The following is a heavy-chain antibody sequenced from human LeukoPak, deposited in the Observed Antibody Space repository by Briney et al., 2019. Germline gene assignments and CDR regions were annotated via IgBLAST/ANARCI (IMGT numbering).Heavy chain of an antibody. CDR2: IYHSGST. D-gene: IGHD3-22*01. CDR1: GYSISSGYH. Sequence: SETLSLTCTVSGYSISSGYHWGWIRQPPGKGLEWIGSIYHSGSTYYNPSLKSRVTISVDTSKNQFSLKLSSVTAADTAVYYCARGFHYYDSSGYYYPGLYDYWGQGTLVTVSS. J-gene: IGHJ4*02. CDR3: ARGFHYYDSSGYYYPGLYDY. V-gene: IGHV4-38-2*02.